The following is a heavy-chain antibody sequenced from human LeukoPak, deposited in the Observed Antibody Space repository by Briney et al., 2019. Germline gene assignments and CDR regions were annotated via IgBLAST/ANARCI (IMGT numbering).Heavy chain of an antibody. CDR2: IYSDGST. CDR1: GFTVSSNY. V-gene: IGHV3-53*01. D-gene: IGHD3-10*01. Sequence: GGSLRLSCAASGFTVSSNYMSWVRQAPGKGLEWVSVIYSDGSTYYADSVKGRFTISRDNSKNTLYLQMNSLRAEDTAVYYCARERFGEQYFDYWGQGTLVTVSS. J-gene: IGHJ4*02. CDR3: ARERFGEQYFDY.